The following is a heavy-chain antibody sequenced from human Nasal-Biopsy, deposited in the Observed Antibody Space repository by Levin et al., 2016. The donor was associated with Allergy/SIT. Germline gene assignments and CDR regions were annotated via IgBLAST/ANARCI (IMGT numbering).Heavy chain of an antibody. J-gene: IGHJ3*02. CDR2: ISWNSGSI. CDR3: AKDSTVTTLHDAFDI. CDR1: GFTFDDYA. Sequence: SLKISCAASGFTFDDYAMHWVRQAPGKGLEWVSGISWNSGSIGYADSVKGRFTISRDNAKNSLYLQMNSLRAEDTALYYCAKDSTVTTLHDAFDIWGQGTMVTVSS. V-gene: IGHV3-9*01. D-gene: IGHD4-17*01.